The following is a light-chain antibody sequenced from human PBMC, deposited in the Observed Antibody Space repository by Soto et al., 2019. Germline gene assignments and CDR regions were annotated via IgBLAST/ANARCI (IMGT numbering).Light chain of an antibody. J-gene: IGKJ4*01. CDR3: QKYGSSPLT. CDR2: GAS. CDR1: QSVSSSY. V-gene: IGKV3-20*01. Sequence: EVVLTQSPVTLSLSPGEIATLSCSASQSVSSSYLAWYQQKPGQAPRLLIYGASSRATGIPDRFSGSGSGTDFTLTISRLEPEDFAVYYCQKYGSSPLTFGGGTKVDIK.